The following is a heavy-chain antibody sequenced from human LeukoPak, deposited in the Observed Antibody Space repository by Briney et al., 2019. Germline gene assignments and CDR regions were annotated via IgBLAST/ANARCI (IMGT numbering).Heavy chain of an antibody. D-gene: IGHD4-17*01. J-gene: IGHJ6*03. CDR3: ALTDDYGDPDYYYYYMDV. V-gene: IGHV3-23*01. Sequence: PGGSLRLSCAASGFTFSSYAMSWVRQAPGKGLEWVSAISGSGGSTYYADSVKGRFTISRDNSKNTLYLQMDSLRAEDTAVYYCALTDDYGDPDYYYYYMDVWGKGTTVTVSS. CDR1: GFTFSSYA. CDR2: ISGSGGST.